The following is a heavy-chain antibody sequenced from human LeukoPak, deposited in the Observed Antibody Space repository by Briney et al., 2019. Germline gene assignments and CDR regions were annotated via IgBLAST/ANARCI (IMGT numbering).Heavy chain of an antibody. Sequence: SETLSLTCTVSGGSISSHYWSWIRQPPGKGLEWIGYIYYSGSTNYNPSLKSRVTISVDTSKNQFSLKLSSVTAADTAVYYCARSMVRGVIFFGYWGQGTLVTVSS. V-gene: IGHV4-59*11. J-gene: IGHJ4*02. D-gene: IGHD3-10*01. CDR1: GGSISSHY. CDR2: IYYSGST. CDR3: ARSMVRGVIFFGY.